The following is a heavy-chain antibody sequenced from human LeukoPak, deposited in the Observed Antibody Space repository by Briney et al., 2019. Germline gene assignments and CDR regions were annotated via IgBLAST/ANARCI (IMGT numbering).Heavy chain of an antibody. J-gene: IGHJ4*02. D-gene: IGHD1-26*01. CDR3: ARLFEMGGSYALDC. V-gene: IGHV4-59*08. Sequence: SETLSLTCTVSGGSISSYYWSWIRQPPGKGLEWIGYIYYSGSTNYNPSLKSRVTISVDTSKNQFSLKLSSVTAADTAVYYCARLFEMGGSYALDCWGQGTLVTVSS. CDR1: GGSISSYY. CDR2: IYYSGST.